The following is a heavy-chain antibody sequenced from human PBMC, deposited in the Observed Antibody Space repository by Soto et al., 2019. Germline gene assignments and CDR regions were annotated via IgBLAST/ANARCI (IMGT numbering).Heavy chain of an antibody. CDR2: ISSGGST. J-gene: IGHJ4*02. Sequence: EVQLVETGGGLIQPGGSLRLSCAASGFTVSSNYMSWVRQAPGKGLEWVSVISSGGSTYYADSVEGRFTISRDNSKNTLYLQMNSLRAEDTAVYYCASTDLSIAAAGTVDYWGQGTLVTVSS. CDR3: ASTDLSIAAAGTVDY. V-gene: IGHV3-53*02. D-gene: IGHD6-13*01. CDR1: GFTVSSNY.